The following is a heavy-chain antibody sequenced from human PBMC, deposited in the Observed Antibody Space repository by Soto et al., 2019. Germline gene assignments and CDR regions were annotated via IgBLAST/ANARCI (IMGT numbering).Heavy chain of an antibody. D-gene: IGHD1-1*01. CDR2: IYYSGSS. CDR3: ARHSNEYRKSLDY. Sequence: QLQLQESGPGLVKPSETLSLTCTVSGGSISGYYWSWIRQPPGKGLEWIAYIYYSGSSNSNPSLKSLVTISVDTSKNQFSLKLSSVTAADTAVYYCARHSNEYRKSLDYWGQGTLVTVSS. V-gene: IGHV4-59*08. J-gene: IGHJ4*02. CDR1: GGSISGYY.